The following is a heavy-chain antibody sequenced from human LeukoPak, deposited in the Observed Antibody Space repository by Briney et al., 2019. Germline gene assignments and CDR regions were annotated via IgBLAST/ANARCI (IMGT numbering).Heavy chain of an antibody. CDR2: ISAYNGNT. Sequence: GASVKVSCKASGYTFTSYGISWVRQAPGQGLEWMGWISAYNGNTNYAQKLQGRVTMTTDTSTSTAYMELRSLRSDDTAVYYCARDQDCSSTSCYLPAYYYGMDVWAQGTTVTVSS. J-gene: IGHJ6*02. CDR1: GYTFTSYG. V-gene: IGHV1-18*01. CDR3: ARDQDCSSTSCYLPAYYYGMDV. D-gene: IGHD2-2*01.